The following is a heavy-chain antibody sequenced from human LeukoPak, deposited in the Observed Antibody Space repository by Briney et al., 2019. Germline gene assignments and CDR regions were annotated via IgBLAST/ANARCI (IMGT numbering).Heavy chain of an antibody. D-gene: IGHD1-26*01. J-gene: IGHJ4*02. Sequence: PSETLSLTCAVYSGSFGNYYWSWIRQPPGKRLEWIGEINHSGSTNYNPSLRRRVIVSRDTSKNQFSLKLTSVTAADTAVYYCARGGWELPEGYFDSWGQGTLVTVSS. V-gene: IGHV4-34*01. CDR3: ARGGWELPEGYFDS. CDR1: SGSFGNYY. CDR2: INHSGST.